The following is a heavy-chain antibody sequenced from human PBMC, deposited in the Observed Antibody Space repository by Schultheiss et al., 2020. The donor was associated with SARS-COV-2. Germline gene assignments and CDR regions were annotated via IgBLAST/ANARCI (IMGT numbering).Heavy chain of an antibody. CDR3: TTGPSAIVVVITAAGVRGMDV. CDR1: GGSISSADYY. CDR2: IYYSGST. J-gene: IGHJ6*02. V-gene: IGHV4-30-4*01. Sequence: SETLSLTCTVSGGSISSADYYWSWIRQHPGKGLEWIGYIYYSGSTNYNPSLKSRVTISVDKSKNQFSLKLSSVTAADTAVYYCTTGPSAIVVVITAAGVRGMDVWGQGTTVTVSS. D-gene: IGHD3-22*01.